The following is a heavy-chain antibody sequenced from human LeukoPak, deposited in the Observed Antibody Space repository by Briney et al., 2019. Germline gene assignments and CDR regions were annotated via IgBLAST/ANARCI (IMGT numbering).Heavy chain of an antibody. CDR1: GFTFSSYS. CDR3: ASYFWSGYTLGY. Sequence: GGSLRLSCAASGFTFSSYSMNWVRQAPGKGLEWVSSISSSSSHIYYADSVKGRFTISRDNAKNSLYLQMNSLRAEDTAVYYCASYFWSGYTLGYWGQGTLVTVSS. J-gene: IGHJ4*02. CDR2: ISSSSSHI. V-gene: IGHV3-21*01. D-gene: IGHD3-3*01.